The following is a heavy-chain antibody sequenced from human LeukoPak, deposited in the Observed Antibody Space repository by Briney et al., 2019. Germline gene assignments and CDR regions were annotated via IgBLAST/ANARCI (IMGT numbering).Heavy chain of an antibody. V-gene: IGHV5-10-1*01. Sequence: GESLSFSCKASGYRFSSYWITWVRQMPGKGLKWLGKIDPRNSYTKYSPSFQGHVTISADKSLSTAYLQWSSLKASDTAMYYCARRYSSSSFPWFDPWGKGTLVTVSS. D-gene: IGHD6-13*01. J-gene: IGHJ5*02. CDR2: IDPRNSYT. CDR3: ARRYSSSSFPWFDP. CDR1: GYRFSSYW.